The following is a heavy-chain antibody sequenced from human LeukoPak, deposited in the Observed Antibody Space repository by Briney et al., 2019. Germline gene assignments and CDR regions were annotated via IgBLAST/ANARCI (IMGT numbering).Heavy chain of an antibody. Sequence: SETLSLTCAVYGGSFSGYYWSWIRQPPGKGLEWIGEINHSGSTNYNPSLKSRVTISVDTSKNQFSLKLSSVTAADTAVYYCARGCSTSCYRYYYYYGMDVWGQGTTVTVSS. CDR3: ARGCSTSCYRYYYYYGMDV. V-gene: IGHV4-34*01. CDR1: GGSFSGYY. CDR2: INHSGST. D-gene: IGHD2-2*01. J-gene: IGHJ6*02.